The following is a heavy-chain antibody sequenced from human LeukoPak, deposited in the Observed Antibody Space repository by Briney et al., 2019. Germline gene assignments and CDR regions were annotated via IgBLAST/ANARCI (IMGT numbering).Heavy chain of an antibody. CDR1: GFTFSSYW. J-gene: IGHJ3*02. Sequence: GGSLRLSCAASGFTFSSYWMSWVRQAPGKGLEWVANIKQDGSEKYYVDSVKGRFTISRDNAKNSLYLQMNSLRAEDTAVYYCARSMIVLDPDAFDIWGQGTMVTVSS. CDR2: IKQDGSEK. D-gene: IGHD3-22*01. V-gene: IGHV3-7*01. CDR3: ARSMIVLDPDAFDI.